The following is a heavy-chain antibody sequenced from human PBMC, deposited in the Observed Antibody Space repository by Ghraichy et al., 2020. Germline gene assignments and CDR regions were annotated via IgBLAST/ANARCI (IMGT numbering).Heavy chain of an antibody. CDR2: IYWDDDK. J-gene: IGHJ4*01. Sequence: SGPTLVKPTQTLTPTCTFSGFSLSTSGVGVGWIRQPPGKALEWLALIYWDDDKRYSPSLKSRLTITKDTSKNQVVLTMTNMDPVDTATYYCAHRPIAAAGRPFYFDYWGQGTLVTVSS. V-gene: IGHV2-5*02. CDR1: GFSLSTSGVG. CDR3: AHRPIAAAGRPFYFDY. D-gene: IGHD6-13*01.